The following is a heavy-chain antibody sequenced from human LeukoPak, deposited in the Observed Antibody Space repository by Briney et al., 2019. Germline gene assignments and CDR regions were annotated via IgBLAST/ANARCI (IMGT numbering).Heavy chain of an antibody. J-gene: IGHJ3*02. Sequence: SETLSLTCSVSGGSIINSIYYWGWIRQPPGKGLEWIGSIFYTGSTYYNPSLKSRVTIPVDSSKEQLSLKLSSLTATDTAVYYCARHGGAIVLGAREDSFDIWGPGTMVTISS. CDR1: GGSIINSIYY. V-gene: IGHV4-39*01. D-gene: IGHD3-16*02. CDR3: ARHGGAIVLGAREDSFDI. CDR2: IFYTGST.